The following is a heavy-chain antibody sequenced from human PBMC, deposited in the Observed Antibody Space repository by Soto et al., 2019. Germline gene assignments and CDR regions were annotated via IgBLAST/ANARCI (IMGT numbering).Heavy chain of an antibody. V-gene: IGHV3-66*03. Sequence: DVQLVESGGGLIQPGESLRLSCAAFGLTISGKKYVAWVRQAPGKGLEWVSALYDVDGSFYADSVTGRFTVSRDNSKNTLYLQMNSLRADDTAVYYCARDRLYDSNTYYLNYGMDVWGQGTTVTVSS. CDR2: LYDVDGS. D-gene: IGHD3-22*01. J-gene: IGHJ6*02. CDR3: ARDRLYDSNTYYLNYGMDV. CDR1: GLTISGKKY.